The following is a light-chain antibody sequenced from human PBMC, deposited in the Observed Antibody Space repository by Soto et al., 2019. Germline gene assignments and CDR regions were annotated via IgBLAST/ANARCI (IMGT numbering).Light chain of an antibody. J-gene: IGKJ4*01. CDR3: LHLNTYRALT. CDR2: AAS. V-gene: IGKV1-9*01. CDR1: QGISSY. Sequence: DIQLTQSPSFLSASVGDRVTITCRASQGISSYLAWYQQKPGKAPKLLIYAASTLQSGVPSRFSGSGSGTEFTLTIISLQPEDFAAYYCLHLNTYRALTFGGGTKVEIK.